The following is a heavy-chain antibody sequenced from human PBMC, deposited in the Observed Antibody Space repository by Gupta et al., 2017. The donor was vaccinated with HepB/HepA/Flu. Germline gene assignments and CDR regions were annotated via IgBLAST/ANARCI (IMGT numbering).Heavy chain of an antibody. CDR3: ASSDGSGTYWFDP. Sequence: QVQLVQSGAEVKKPGSSVTVSCKASGGPFSSYAISWVRQAPGQGLEWMGRIIPILGIANYAQKFQGRVTITADKSTSTAYMELSSLRSEDTAVYYCASSDGSGTYWFDPWGQGTLVTVSS. D-gene: IGHD3-10*01. J-gene: IGHJ5*02. CDR1: GGPFSSYA. CDR2: IIPILGIA. V-gene: IGHV1-69*04.